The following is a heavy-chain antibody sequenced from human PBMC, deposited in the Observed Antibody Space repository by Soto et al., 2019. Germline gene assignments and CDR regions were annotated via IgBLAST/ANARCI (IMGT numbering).Heavy chain of an antibody. CDR1: GFIFKNYV. J-gene: IGHJ4*02. CDR3: AKDRGAMIVVVTSPYYFDY. CDR2: ITASSTNT. Sequence: PGGSLRLSCAASGFIFKNYVMTWVRQAPGKGLEWLSSITASSTNTYYAHSVRGRFAISRDNSKTTLYLQMDTLGAEDTAVYYCAKDRGAMIVVVTSPYYFDYWGQGTLVNVSS. V-gene: IGHV3-23*01. D-gene: IGHD3-22*01.